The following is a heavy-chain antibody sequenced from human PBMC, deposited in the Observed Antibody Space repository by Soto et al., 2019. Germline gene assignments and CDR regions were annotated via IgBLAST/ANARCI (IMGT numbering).Heavy chain of an antibody. V-gene: IGHV1-58*01. CDR1: GFTFTSSA. CDR2: IVVGSGNT. D-gene: IGHD3-22*01. Sequence: QMQLVQSGPEVKKPGTSVKVSCKASGFTFTSSAVQWVRQARGQRLEWIGWIVVGSGNTNYAQKFQERVTISRDKATSTAYMELSSLRSEDTAVYYCAVRYYYDSRNWFDPWGQGTLVTVSS. CDR3: AVRYYYDSRNWFDP. J-gene: IGHJ5*02.